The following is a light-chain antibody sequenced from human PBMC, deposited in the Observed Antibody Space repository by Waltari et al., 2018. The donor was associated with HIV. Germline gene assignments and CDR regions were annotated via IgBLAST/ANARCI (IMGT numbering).Light chain of an antibody. V-gene: IGKV1-39*01. Sequence: DIQMPQSPSSLSASVRVRVTIACRASQGISTYLNWYQHKPGRAPRLIISATSSLESGVPSRFSGTGSGTDFSLTISNLQPEDFATYYCQQTYGTPDFGQGTRLDIK. CDR2: ATS. CDR1: QGISTY. CDR3: QQTYGTPD. J-gene: IGKJ5*01.